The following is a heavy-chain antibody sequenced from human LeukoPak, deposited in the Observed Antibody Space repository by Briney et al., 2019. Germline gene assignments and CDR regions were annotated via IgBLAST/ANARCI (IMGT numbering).Heavy chain of an antibody. Sequence: GESLKISCKGSGYSFTSYWIGWVRQMPGKGLEWMGIIYPGDSDTRYNPTFQGQVTTSADKSTSTIYLQCNSLKASDTAMYYCARRSTIFGVIIQKGGFDYWGQGTLVTVSP. CDR3: ARRSTIFGVIIQKGGFDY. CDR1: GYSFTSYW. V-gene: IGHV5-51*01. J-gene: IGHJ4*02. CDR2: IYPGDSDT. D-gene: IGHD3-3*01.